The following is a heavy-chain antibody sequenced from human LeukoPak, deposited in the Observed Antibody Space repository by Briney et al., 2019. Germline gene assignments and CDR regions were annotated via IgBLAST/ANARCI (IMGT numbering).Heavy chain of an antibody. Sequence: PSETLSLTCTVSGGSISSYYWSWIRQPPGKGLEWIGYIYYSGSTNYNPSLKSRLTISVDTSKNQFSLKLSSVTAADPAVYYCTSRAVAGPMQADYWGKGTLVTVSS. CDR3: TSRAVAGPMQADY. D-gene: IGHD6-19*01. CDR1: GGSISSYY. V-gene: IGHV4-59*01. J-gene: IGHJ4*02. CDR2: IYYSGST.